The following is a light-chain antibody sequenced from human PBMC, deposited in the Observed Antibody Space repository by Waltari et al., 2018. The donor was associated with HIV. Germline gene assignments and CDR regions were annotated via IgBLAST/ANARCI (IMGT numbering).Light chain of an antibody. Sequence: QSALTQPASVSGFPGQSISISCSRTSSDVVASHSFSWYHQHPGEAPTLILYELKKRPSGISNRFSGSKSGNTASLTISGLQVEDEAHYYCSSYSASGTLVLFGGGTRLTVL. CDR1: SSDVVASHS. CDR3: SSYSASGTLVL. J-gene: IGLJ2*01. V-gene: IGLV2-14*01. CDR2: ELK.